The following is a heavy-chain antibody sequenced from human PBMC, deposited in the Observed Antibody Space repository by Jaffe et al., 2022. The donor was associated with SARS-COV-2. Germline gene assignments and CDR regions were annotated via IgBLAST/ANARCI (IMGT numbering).Heavy chain of an antibody. CDR3: ARETYSGYAAGGPTATFDP. CDR1: GGTFSSYA. J-gene: IGHJ5*02. V-gene: IGHV1-69*01. CDR2: IIPIFGTA. Sequence: QVQLVQSGAEVKKPGSSVKVSCKASGGTFSSYAISWVRQAPGQGLEWMGGIIPIFGTANYAQKFQGRVTITADESTSTAYMELSSLRSEDTAVYYCARETYSGYAAGGPTATFDPWGQGTLVTVSS. D-gene: IGHD5-12*01.